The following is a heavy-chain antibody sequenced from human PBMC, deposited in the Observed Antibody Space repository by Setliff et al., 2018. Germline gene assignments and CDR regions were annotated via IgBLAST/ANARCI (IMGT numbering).Heavy chain of an antibody. CDR3: ARVFGSSSSPYNYYYYMDV. CDR2: TIPMFGTT. J-gene: IGHJ6*03. CDR1: GGTFSSYA. D-gene: IGHD6-6*01. V-gene: IGHV1-69*05. Sequence: ASVKVSCKASGGTFSSYAIDWVRQAPGQGLEWMGGTIPMFGTTNYAQEFQGRVTIITDESTSTAYMELSSLSSEDTAVYYCARVFGSSSSPYNYYYYMDVWGKGTTVTVSS.